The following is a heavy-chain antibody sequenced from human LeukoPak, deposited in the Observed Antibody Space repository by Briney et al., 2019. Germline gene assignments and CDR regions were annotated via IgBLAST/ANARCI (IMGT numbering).Heavy chain of an antibody. CDR2: ISASSGTI. CDR1: GFAFSSYG. J-gene: IGHJ4*02. CDR3: AKDLWWPRPPSIPAV. Sequence: GGSLRLSCSASGFAFSSYGMNWVRQAPGKGLEWVSYISASSGTIFYADSVKGRFTVSRDNAKNTLYLQMNSLRAEDTAVYYCAKDLWWPRPPSIPAVWGQGTLVTVSS. V-gene: IGHV3-48*01. D-gene: IGHD2-21*01.